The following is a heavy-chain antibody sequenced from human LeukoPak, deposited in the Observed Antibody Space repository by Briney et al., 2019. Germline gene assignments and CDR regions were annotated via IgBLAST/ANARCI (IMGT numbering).Heavy chain of an antibody. CDR2: ISSSSSSYI. V-gene: IGHV3-21*01. D-gene: IGHD4-17*01. J-gene: IGHJ4*02. CDR1: GFTFSSYS. Sequence: SGGSLRLSCAASGFTFSSYSMNWVRQAPGKGLEWVSSISSSSSSYIYYADSVKGRFTISRDNAKNSLYLQMNSLRAEVTAVYYCARDATVTTPYFDYWGQGTLVTVSS. CDR3: ARDATVTTPYFDY.